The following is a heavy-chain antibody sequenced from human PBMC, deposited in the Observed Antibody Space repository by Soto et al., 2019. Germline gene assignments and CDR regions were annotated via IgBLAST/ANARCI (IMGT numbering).Heavy chain of an antibody. D-gene: IGHD6-19*01. CDR1: GYSFTSYW. CDR3: ARLSPTLEYSSGWH. J-gene: IGHJ4*02. Sequence: GGSLKISWKGSGYSFTSYWIGWVRQVPGKGLEWMGIIYPGDSDTRYSPSFQGQVTISADKSISTAYLQWSSLKASDTAMYYCARLSPTLEYSSGWHWGQGTLVTVSS. CDR2: IYPGDSDT. V-gene: IGHV5-51*01.